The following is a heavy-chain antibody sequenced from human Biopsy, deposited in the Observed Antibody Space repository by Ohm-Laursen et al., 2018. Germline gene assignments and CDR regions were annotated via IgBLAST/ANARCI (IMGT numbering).Heavy chain of an antibody. CDR3: ARERQFRFLEGAFDY. CDR1: GGSISSGGSY. Sequence: TLSLTCAVSGGSISSGGSYWSWIRQRPGKGLEWIGYIFNSANTYYNPSPKNLITISGDTSKNQFSLKLNSVTAADSAIYYCARERQFRFLEGAFDYWGQGILVTVSS. CDR2: IFNSANT. V-gene: IGHV4-31*01. D-gene: IGHD3-3*01. J-gene: IGHJ4*02.